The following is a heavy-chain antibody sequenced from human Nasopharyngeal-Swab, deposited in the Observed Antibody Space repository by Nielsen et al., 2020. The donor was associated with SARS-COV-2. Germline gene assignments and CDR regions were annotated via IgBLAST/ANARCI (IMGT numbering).Heavy chain of an antibody. V-gene: IGHV4-30-2*01. J-gene: IGHJ4*02. CDR1: GGSISSGGYS. CDR2: IYHSGST. Sequence: SETLSLTCAVSGGSISSGGYSWSWIRQPPGKGLEWIGYIYHSGSTNYNPSLKSRVTVSIDTSKNQFSLKLSSVTAADTAVYYCARGRLGELSFLVWYRPYFDYWGQGTLVTVSS. CDR3: ARGRLGELSFLVWYRPYFDY. D-gene: IGHD3-16*02.